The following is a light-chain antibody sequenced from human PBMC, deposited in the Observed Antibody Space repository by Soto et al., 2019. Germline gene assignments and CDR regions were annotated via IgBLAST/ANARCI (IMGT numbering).Light chain of an antibody. CDR3: HQHATSPLT. CDR2: NAS. Sequence: EIVLTQSPSTLFLSPGERATLSCRASQSVGNNYLSWYQQKPGQAPRLLIYNASNRAAGIPDRFSGSGSGTDFSLNISRLEPEDVAVYFCHQHATSPLTFGPGT. J-gene: IGKJ3*01. CDR1: QSVGNNY. V-gene: IGKV3-20*01.